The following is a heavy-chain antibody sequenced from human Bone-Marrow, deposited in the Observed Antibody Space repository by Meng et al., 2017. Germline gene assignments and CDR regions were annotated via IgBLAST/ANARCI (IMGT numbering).Heavy chain of an antibody. Sequence: ASVQVSCKASGYTFTSYYMHWVRQAPGQGLGWMGIINPSGGSTSYAQKYQGRVTMTRDTSTSTVYMGLSSLRSEDTAVYYCAREVRGPTRNDYWGQGTLVTVSS. CDR2: INPSGGST. CDR1: GYTFTSYY. V-gene: IGHV1-46*01. J-gene: IGHJ4*02. CDR3: AREVRGPTRNDY. D-gene: IGHD3-10*01.